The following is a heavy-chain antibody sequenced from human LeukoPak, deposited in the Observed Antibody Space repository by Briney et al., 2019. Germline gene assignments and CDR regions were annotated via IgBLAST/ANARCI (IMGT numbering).Heavy chain of an antibody. J-gene: IGHJ4*02. CDR2: IKQDGSEK. CDR3: VREAAATLFDY. Sequence: GGSLRLSCAASGCTFSDYWMSWVRQAPGKGLEWVANIKQDGSEKYYVDSVKGRFIVSRDNTQNSLSLQMNSLRAEDTAVYYCVREAAATLFDYWGQGTLVTVSS. D-gene: IGHD1-26*01. V-gene: IGHV3-7*01. CDR1: GCTFSDYW.